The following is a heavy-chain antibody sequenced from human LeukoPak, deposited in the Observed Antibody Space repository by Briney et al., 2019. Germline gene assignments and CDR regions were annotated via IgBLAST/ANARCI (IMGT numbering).Heavy chain of an antibody. J-gene: IGHJ4*02. Sequence: SVKVSCKASGGTFSSYAISWVRQAPGQGLEWMGGIIPIFGTANYAQKFQGRVTITTDESTSTAYMELSSLRSEDTTVYYCARGVYGDYGPFDYWGQGTLVTVSS. CDR2: IIPIFGTA. D-gene: IGHD4-17*01. V-gene: IGHV1-69*05. CDR3: ARGVYGDYGPFDY. CDR1: GGTFSSYA.